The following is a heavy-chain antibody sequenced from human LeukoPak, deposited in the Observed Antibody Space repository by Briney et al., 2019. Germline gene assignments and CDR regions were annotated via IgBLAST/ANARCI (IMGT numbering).Heavy chain of an antibody. CDR3: ARDRDAYNSGWWFDAFDL. Sequence: GGSLRLSCVASGFKFSSYAMGWVRQAPGKGLEWVSIIGGDGGRTYYADSVKGRFTISRDNSGNTVFVEMNSLRAGDTAVYYCARDRDAYNSGWWFDAFDLCEPGT. J-gene: IGHJ3*01. CDR1: GFKFSSYA. CDR2: IGGDGGRT. D-gene: IGHD6-13*01. V-gene: IGHV3-23*01.